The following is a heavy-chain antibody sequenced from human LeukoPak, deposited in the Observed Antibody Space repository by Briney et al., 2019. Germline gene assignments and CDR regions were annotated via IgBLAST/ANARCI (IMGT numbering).Heavy chain of an antibody. D-gene: IGHD3-10*01. CDR1: GGTFSSYA. CDR3: ARDPYGSGSYYPGP. Sequence: ASVKVSCKASGGTFSSYAISWVRQAPGQGLEWMGWINTNTGNPTYAQGFTGRFVFSLDTSVSTAYLQISSLKAEDTAVYYCARDPYGSGSYYPGPWGQGTLVTVSS. V-gene: IGHV7-4-1*02. J-gene: IGHJ5*02. CDR2: INTNTGNP.